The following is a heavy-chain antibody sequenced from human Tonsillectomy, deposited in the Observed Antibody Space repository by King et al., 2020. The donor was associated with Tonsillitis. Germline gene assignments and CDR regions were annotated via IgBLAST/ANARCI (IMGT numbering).Heavy chain of an antibody. CDR1: GFTFSSYG. D-gene: IGHD3-10*01. V-gene: IGHV3-33*05. Sequence: VQLVESGGGVVQPGRSLRLSCTASGFTFSSYGMHWVRQAPGKGLEWVAVISYDGSNKYYADSVKGRFTISRDNSKNTLYLQMNSLRAGDTAVYYCARDGTLWFGGLFGWYFDLWGRGTRVTVPS. J-gene: IGHJ2*01. CDR3: ARDGTLWFGGLFGWYFDL. CDR2: ISYDGSNK.